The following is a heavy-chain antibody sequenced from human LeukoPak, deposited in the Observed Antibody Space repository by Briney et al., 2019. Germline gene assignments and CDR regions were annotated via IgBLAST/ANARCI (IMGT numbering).Heavy chain of an antibody. CDR3: ARHEYSGTYYGLSWFDP. D-gene: IGHD1-26*01. CDR1: GGSISSSGYY. V-gene: IGHV4-39*01. Sequence: SETLSLTCTVSGGSISSSGYYWGWIRQTPGKGLEWIASIYYSGSTYYNPSLKSRVTISVDTSKNQLSLKLSSLTAADTAVYYCARHEYSGTYYGLSWFDPWGQGTLVTVSS. J-gene: IGHJ5*02. CDR2: IYYSGST.